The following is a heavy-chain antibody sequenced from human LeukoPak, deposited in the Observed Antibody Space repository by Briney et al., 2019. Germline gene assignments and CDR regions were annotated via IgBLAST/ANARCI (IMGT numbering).Heavy chain of an antibody. D-gene: IGHD3-3*01. CDR2: ISWNSGSI. J-gene: IGHJ4*02. CDR3: AKGTLGDYDFSHFDY. CDR1: GFTFDDYA. V-gene: IGHV3-9*01. Sequence: AGGSLRLSCAASGFTFDDYAMHWVRHAPGKGLEWVSGISWNSGSIYYADSVKGRFTISRDNAKNSLYLQMNSLRAEDTALYYCAKGTLGDYDFSHFDYWGQGTLVTVSS.